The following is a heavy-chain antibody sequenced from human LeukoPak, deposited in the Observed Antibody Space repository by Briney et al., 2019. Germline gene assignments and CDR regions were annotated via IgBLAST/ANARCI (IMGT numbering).Heavy chain of an antibody. Sequence: GGSLRLSCAASGFTFRTYWMTWVRQAPGKGLEWVANINLDGSEKYYVDSVKGRFTISRDNAKNSLYLQMNSLKAEDTAVYYCARSRCSLTYYNSDYWGQGTLVTVSS. V-gene: IGHV3-7*03. CDR3: ARSRCSLTYYNSDY. CDR1: GFTFRTYW. J-gene: IGHJ4*02. D-gene: IGHD3-10*02. CDR2: INLDGSEK.